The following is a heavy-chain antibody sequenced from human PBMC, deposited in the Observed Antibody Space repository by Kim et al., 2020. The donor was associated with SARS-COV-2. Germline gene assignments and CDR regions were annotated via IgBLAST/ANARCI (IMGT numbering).Heavy chain of an antibody. CDR3: AKSTVKKTMVRGALDY. Sequence: GGSLRLSCAASGFTFSSYGMHWVRQAPGKGLEWVAVISYDGSNKYYADSVKGRITISRDNYKNTRYRQMNSRRAEDTAVYYCAKSTVKKTMVRGALDYWGQGDLVTFSS. CDR2: ISYDGSNK. CDR1: GFTFSSYG. D-gene: IGHD3-10*01. V-gene: IGHV3-30*18. J-gene: IGHJ4*02.